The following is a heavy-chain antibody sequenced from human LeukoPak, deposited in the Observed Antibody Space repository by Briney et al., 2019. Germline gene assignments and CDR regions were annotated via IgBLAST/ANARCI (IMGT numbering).Heavy chain of an antibody. V-gene: IGHV3-30-3*02. D-gene: IGHD2-15*01. CDR2: ISSDGSNK. CDR3: AKTSVGEGRIIGSGYFDN. J-gene: IGHJ4*02. CDR1: GFTFSSYA. Sequence: GRSLRLSCAASGFTFSSYAMHWVRQAPGKGLEWVAVISSDGSNKYYADSVKGRFTISRDNSQNTLYLQMNSLRAEDTAVYYCAKTSVGEGRIIGSGYFDNWGQGTLVTVSS.